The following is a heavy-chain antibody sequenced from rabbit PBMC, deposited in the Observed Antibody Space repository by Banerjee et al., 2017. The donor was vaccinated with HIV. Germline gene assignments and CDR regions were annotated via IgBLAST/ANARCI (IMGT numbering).Heavy chain of an antibody. Sequence: QSLEESGGGLVKPGASLTPTCKASGFSLNSGYDMCWVRQAPGKGLEWIACIYAGSSGNTYSATWAKGRFSISKTSSTTVSLQMTNLTAADTATYFCARDAGTSFSTYGMDLWGPGTLVTVS. CDR3: ARDAGTSFSTYGMDL. CDR1: GFSLNSGYD. V-gene: IGHV1S40*01. D-gene: IGHD8-1*01. J-gene: IGHJ6*01. CDR2: IYAGSSGNT.